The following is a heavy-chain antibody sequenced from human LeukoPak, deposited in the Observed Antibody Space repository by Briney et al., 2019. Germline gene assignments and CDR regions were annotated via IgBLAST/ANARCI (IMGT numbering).Heavy chain of an antibody. Sequence: GESLKVSCKGSGYSFTSYWIGWVRQMPGKGLEWMGIIHPGDSDTRYSPSFQGQVTISADKSISTAYLQWSSLKASDTAMYYCARHLAGRQGPYGMDVWGQGTTVTVSS. J-gene: IGHJ6*02. CDR3: ARHLAGRQGPYGMDV. D-gene: IGHD6-13*01. CDR2: IHPGDSDT. CDR1: GYSFTSYW. V-gene: IGHV5-51*01.